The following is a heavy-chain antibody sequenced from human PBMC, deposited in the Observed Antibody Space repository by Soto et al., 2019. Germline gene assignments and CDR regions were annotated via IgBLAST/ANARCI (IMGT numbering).Heavy chain of an antibody. D-gene: IGHD2-2*01. CDR3: AKVYQFRSCSSTSCPSAFDY. Sequence: EVQLLESGGGLVQPGGSLRLSCAASGFTFSSYAMSWVRLAPGKGLEWVSAISGSGGSTYYADSVKGRFTISRDNSKNTLYLQMNSLRAEDTAVYYCAKVYQFRSCSSTSCPSAFDYWGQGTLVTVSS. CDR2: ISGSGGST. V-gene: IGHV3-23*01. CDR1: GFTFSSYA. J-gene: IGHJ4*02.